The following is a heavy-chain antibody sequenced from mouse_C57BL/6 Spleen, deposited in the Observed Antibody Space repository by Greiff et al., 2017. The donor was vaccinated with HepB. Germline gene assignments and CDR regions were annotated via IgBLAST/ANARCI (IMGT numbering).Heavy chain of an antibody. D-gene: IGHD2-1*01. CDR2: INPGSGGT. CDR3: ARSAKGSDGNYEMFAY. J-gene: IGHJ3*01. CDR1: GYAFTNYL. V-gene: IGHV1-54*01. Sequence: QVQLQQSGAELVRPGTSVKVSCKASGYAFTNYLIEWVKQRPGQGLEWIGVINPGSGGTNYNEKFKGKATLTADKSSSTAYMQLSSLTSEDSAVYFCARSAKGSDGNYEMFAYWGQGTLVTVSA.